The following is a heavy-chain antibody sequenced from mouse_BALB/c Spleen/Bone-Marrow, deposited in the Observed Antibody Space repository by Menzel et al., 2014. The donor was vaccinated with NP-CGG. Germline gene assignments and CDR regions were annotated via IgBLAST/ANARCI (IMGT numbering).Heavy chain of an antibody. V-gene: IGHV14-3*02. D-gene: IGHD2-14*01. CDR1: GFNIKDTY. CDR3: AAYYRYLAWFAY. CDR2: IDHANGNT. Sequence: VQLKDPGAELVKPGASVKLSCTASGFNIKDTYMHWVKQRPEKGREWMGRIDHANGNTKYDPKFQGKATITADTSSNTAYLQLSSLTSEDTAVYYCAAYYRYLAWFAYWGQGTLVTVSA. J-gene: IGHJ3*01.